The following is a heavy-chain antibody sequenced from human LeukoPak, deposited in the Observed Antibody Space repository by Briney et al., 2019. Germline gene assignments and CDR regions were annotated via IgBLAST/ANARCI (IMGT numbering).Heavy chain of an antibody. D-gene: IGHD3-16*01. CDR2: IYYSGST. V-gene: IGHV4-39*01. CDR3: ARHAGITFDY. J-gene: IGHJ4*02. Sequence: PSETLSLTCTVSGGSISSSSYYWGWIRQPPGKGLEWIRSIYYSGSTYYNPSLKSRVTISVDTSKNQFSLKLSSVTAADTAVYYCARHAGITFDYWGQGTLVTVSS. CDR1: GGSISSSSYY.